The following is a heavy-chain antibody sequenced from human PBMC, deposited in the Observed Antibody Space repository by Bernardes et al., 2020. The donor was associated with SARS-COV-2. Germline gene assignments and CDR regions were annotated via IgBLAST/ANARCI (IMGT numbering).Heavy chain of an antibody. J-gene: IGHJ4*02. V-gene: IGHV3-48*03. CDR2: ISSSGSTI. Sequence: GSLRLSCAASGFTFSSYEMNWVRQAPGKGLEWVSYISSSGSTIYYADSVKGRFTISRDNAKNSLYLQMNSLRAEDTAVYYCARAPITMVRGVDYWGQGTLVTVSS. CDR1: GFTFSSYE. D-gene: IGHD3-10*01. CDR3: ARAPITMVRGVDY.